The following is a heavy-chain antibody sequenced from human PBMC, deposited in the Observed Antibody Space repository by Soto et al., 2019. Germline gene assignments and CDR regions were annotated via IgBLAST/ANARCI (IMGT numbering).Heavy chain of an antibody. D-gene: IGHD6-25*01. V-gene: IGHV3-13*01. CDR1: GFTFSSYD. CDR2: IGTAGDT. J-gene: IGHJ3*02. CDR3: ASAAPDSAFDI. Sequence: EVQLVESGGGLVQPGGSLRLSCAASGFTFSSYDMHWVRQATGKGLEWVSAIGTAGDTYYPGSVKGRFTISRENAKNSLYLQMNSLRAEDTAVYYCASAAPDSAFDIWGQGTMVTVSS.